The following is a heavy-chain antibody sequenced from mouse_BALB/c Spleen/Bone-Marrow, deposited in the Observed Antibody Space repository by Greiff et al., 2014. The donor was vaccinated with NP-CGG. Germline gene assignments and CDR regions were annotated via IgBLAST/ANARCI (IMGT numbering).Heavy chain of an antibody. J-gene: IGHJ4*01. D-gene: IGHD2-3*01. CDR2: INPYNDGT. CDR1: GYTFTSYI. Sequence: VQLKESGPELVKPGASVKMSCMASGYTFTSYIMHWVKQKPGQGLEWIGYINPYNDGTKYNEKFKGKATLTSDKSSSTAYMELSSLTSEDSAVYYCARRWLPYAMDYWGQGTSVTVSS. V-gene: IGHV1-14*01. CDR3: ARRWLPYAMDY.